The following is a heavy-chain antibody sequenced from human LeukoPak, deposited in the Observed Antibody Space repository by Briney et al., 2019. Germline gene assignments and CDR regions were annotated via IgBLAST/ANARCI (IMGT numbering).Heavy chain of an antibody. CDR3: ARLDCSGGSCGYYYYGMDV. CDR2: ISYSGST. D-gene: IGHD2-15*01. CDR1: GGSISSSSYY. V-gene: IGHV4-39*01. J-gene: IGHJ6*02. Sequence: SETLSLTCIVSGGSISSSSYYWGWIRQPPGKGLEWIGSISYSGSTYHNPSLKSRITISVDTSKNQFSLKLSSVTAADTAVYYCARLDCSGGSCGYYYYGMDVWGQGTTVTVSS.